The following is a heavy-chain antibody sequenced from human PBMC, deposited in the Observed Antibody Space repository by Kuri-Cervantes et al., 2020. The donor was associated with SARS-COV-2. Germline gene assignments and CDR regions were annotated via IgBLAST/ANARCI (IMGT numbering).Heavy chain of an antibody. J-gene: IGHJ4*02. CDR1: GGSFSSYY. Sequence: SQTLSLTCAVYGGSFSSYYWSWIRQPPGKGLEWIGYIYFSGSTNYNPSLKSRVTISVDTSKNQFSLKLSSVTAADTAVYYCAGEGYCSGGSCFDYWGQETLVTVSS. CDR3: AGEGYCSGGSCFDY. CDR2: IYFSGST. D-gene: IGHD2-15*01. V-gene: IGHV4-59*01.